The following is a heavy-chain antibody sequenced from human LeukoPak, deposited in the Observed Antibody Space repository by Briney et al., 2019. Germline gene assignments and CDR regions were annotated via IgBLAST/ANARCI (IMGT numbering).Heavy chain of an antibody. J-gene: IGHJ4*02. D-gene: IGHD1-26*01. CDR2: IYYSGST. Sequence: SETLSLTCTVSGGSISTSTYYWGWIRQSPGKGLEWIGSIYYSGSTYYNPSLKSRVTISVDTSKNQFSLKLSSVTAADTAVYYCARLGATYFDFWGQGALVTVSS. CDR3: ARLGATYFDF. V-gene: IGHV4-39*07. CDR1: GGSISTSTYY.